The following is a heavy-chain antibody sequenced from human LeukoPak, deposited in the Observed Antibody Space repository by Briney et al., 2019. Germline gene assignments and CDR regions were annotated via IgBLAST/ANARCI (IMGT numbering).Heavy chain of an antibody. CDR3: ARETPQNFDY. J-gene: IGHJ4*02. CDR2: INTDGTNT. V-gene: IGHV3-74*01. Sequence: GGSLRLSCAASGFTFRSYWLHWVRQAPGKGLVWVSRINTDGTNTHYADSVNGRFTISRDNAKDTLYLQMDSLRADDTTVYYCARETPQNFDYWGQGTLVTVSS. CDR1: GFTFRSYW.